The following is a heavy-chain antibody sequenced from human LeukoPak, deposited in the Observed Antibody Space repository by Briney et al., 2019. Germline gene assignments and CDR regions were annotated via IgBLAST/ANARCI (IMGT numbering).Heavy chain of an antibody. V-gene: IGHV3-66*02. CDR2: IHSGGST. CDR3: ARDKKRNSYGHNYYGMDV. Sequence: PGGSLRLSCVASGFPVNSTYMYWVRQAPGKGLEWVSVIHSGGSTYYADSVKGRFTIPRDTSKNMLYLQMNSLRPEDTALYYCARDKKRNSYGHNYYGMDVWGQGTTVTVSS. CDR1: GFPVNSTY. J-gene: IGHJ6*02. D-gene: IGHD5-18*01.